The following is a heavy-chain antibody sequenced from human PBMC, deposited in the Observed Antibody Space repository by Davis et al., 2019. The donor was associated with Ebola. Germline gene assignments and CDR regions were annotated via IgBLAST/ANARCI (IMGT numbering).Heavy chain of an antibody. J-gene: IGHJ4*02. CDR2: IIPIFGTA. Sequence: SVKVSCKASGGTFSSYAISWVRQAPGQGLEWMGGIIPIFGTANYAQKFQGRVTITADESTSTAYMELRSLRSDDTAVYYCARGRSMVATQVGLRYWGQGTLVTVSS. CDR1: GGTFSSYA. V-gene: IGHV1-69*13. CDR3: ARGRSMVATQVGLRY. D-gene: IGHD5-12*01.